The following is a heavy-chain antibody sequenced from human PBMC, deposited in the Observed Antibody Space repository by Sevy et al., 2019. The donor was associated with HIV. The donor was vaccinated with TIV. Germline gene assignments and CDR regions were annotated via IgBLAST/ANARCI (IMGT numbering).Heavy chain of an antibody. CDR3: AKGDRTFYGLDV. CDR1: GFTFSTYT. J-gene: IGHJ6*02. V-gene: IGHV3-23*01. CDR2: VSGSAGST. Sequence: GESLKISCAASGFTFSTYTMTWVRQAPGKGLEWVSGVSGSAGSTYYADSVNGRFTISRDNSKKMVYLQMNSLRDEDTAVYYCAKGDRTFYGLDVWGQGTTVTVSS. D-gene: IGHD2-15*01.